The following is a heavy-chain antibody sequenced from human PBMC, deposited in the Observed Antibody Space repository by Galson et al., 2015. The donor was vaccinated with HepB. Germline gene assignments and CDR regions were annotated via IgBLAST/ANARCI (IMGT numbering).Heavy chain of an antibody. CDR3: ARGWSIAAAGLPYYFDY. CDR1: GYTFTSYY. J-gene: IGHJ4*02. Sequence: SGYTFTSYYMHWVRQAPGQGLEWMGIINPSGGSTSYAQKFQGRVTMTRDTSTSTVYMELSSLRSEDTAVYYCARGWSIAAAGLPYYFDYWGQGTLVTVSS. V-gene: IGHV1-46*03. CDR2: INPSGGST. D-gene: IGHD6-13*01.